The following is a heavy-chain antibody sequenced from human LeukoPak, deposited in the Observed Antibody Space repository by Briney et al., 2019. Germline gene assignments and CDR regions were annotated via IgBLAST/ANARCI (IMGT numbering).Heavy chain of an antibody. D-gene: IGHD2-8*01. CDR2: TNSGGTST. Sequence: GESLRLSCATSGFPFSDFSMSWVRQAPGKGLEWISTTNSGGTSTYYAESAKGRFTISRDNSKNTLYLQMSSLRVEDTAVYYCAKQSYARSLGEGGPGTLVSVSS. CDR3: AKQSYARSLGE. J-gene: IGHJ4*02. V-gene: IGHV3-23*01. CDR1: GFPFSDFS.